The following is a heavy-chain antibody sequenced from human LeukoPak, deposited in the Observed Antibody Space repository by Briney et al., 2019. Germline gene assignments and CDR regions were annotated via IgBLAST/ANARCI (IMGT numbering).Heavy chain of an antibody. CDR3: AKDPGVRGYSYGPRGPFDY. CDR1: GFTFSSYA. CDR2: ISGSGGST. J-gene: IGHJ4*02. V-gene: IGHV3-23*01. Sequence: GGSLRLSCAASGFTFSSYAMSWVRQAPGKGLGWVSAISGSGGSTYYADSVKGRFTISRDNSKNTLYLQMNSLRAEDTAVYYCAKDPGVRGYSYGPRGPFDYWGQGTLVTVSS. D-gene: IGHD5-18*01.